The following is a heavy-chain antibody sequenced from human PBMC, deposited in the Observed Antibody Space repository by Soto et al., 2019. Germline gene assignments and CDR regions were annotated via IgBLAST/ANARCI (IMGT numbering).Heavy chain of an antibody. CDR2: ISASTRNT. Sequence: QVQLVQSGGEVKKPGASVKVSCQASGSTFSDYAISWVRQAPGQGLEWMGWISASTRNTDQAQNFQGRVIMTLDTATNTAYMELRSLRSADTAVYYCVRCYCSVGSCYACWHFDLWGRGTLVTVSS. CDR3: VRCYCSVGSCYACWHFDL. J-gene: IGHJ2*01. V-gene: IGHV1-18*01. D-gene: IGHD2-15*01. CDR1: GSTFSDYA.